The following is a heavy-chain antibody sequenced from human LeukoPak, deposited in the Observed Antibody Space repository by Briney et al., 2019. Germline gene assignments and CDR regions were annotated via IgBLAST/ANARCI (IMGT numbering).Heavy chain of an antibody. CDR3: ARDLSWNGSGTFDP. J-gene: IGHJ5*02. Sequence: SQTLSLTCTVSGGSISSGGYYWSWIGQHPGKGLERIGYIYYSGSTYYNPSLKSRVTISVDTSKNQFSLKLSSVTAADTAVYYCARDLSWNGSGTFDPWGQGTLVTVSS. CDR2: IYYSGST. CDR1: GGSISSGGYY. D-gene: IGHD3-10*01. V-gene: IGHV4-31*03.